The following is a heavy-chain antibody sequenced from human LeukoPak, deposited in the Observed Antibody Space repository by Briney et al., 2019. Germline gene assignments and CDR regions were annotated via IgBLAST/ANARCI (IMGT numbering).Heavy chain of an antibody. Sequence: GASVKVSCKASGGTFSSYAISWVRQAPGQGLEWMGGIIPIFGTANYAQKFQGRVTITTDESTSTAYMELSSLRSEDTAVYYCARGGSYYDSSGYLYYFDYWGQGTLVTVSS. CDR1: GGTFSSYA. V-gene: IGHV1-69*05. CDR3: ARGGSYYDSSGYLYYFDY. CDR2: IIPIFGTA. J-gene: IGHJ4*02. D-gene: IGHD3-22*01.